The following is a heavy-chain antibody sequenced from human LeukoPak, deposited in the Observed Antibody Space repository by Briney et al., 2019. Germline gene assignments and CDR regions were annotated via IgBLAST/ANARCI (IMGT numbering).Heavy chain of an antibody. J-gene: IGHJ2*01. V-gene: IGHV1-2*02. CDR3: ARDPYGTWYFDL. CDR1: GYTFTGYY. Sequence: ASVKVSCTASGYTFTGYYMHWVRQAPGQGLEWMGWINPNSGGTNYAQKFQGRVTMTRDTSISTAYMELSRLRYDDTAVYYCARDPYGTWYFDLWGRGTLVTVSS. CDR2: INPNSGGT. D-gene: IGHD3-10*01.